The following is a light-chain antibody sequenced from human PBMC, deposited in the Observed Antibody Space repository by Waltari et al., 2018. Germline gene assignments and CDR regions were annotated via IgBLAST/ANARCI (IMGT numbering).Light chain of an antibody. CDR2: LGS. CDR1: QSLLHINGYNY. Sequence: DVVMTQSTLSLPVTLGEPASISCRSSQSLLHINGYNYLDWYLQRPGQFPNLLIYLGSNRASGVPDRFSGSGSGTDFTLKISRVEAEDVGVYYCMQALQSPFTFGPGTKVDIK. V-gene: IGKV2-28*01. J-gene: IGKJ3*01. CDR3: MQALQSPFT.